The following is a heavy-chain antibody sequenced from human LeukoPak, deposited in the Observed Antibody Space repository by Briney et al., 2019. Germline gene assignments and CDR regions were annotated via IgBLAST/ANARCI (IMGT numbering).Heavy chain of an antibody. CDR3: ARDRGASGWYWFDP. J-gene: IGHJ5*02. D-gene: IGHD6-19*01. V-gene: IGHV1-2*04. Sequence: ASVKVSCKASGYTFTGYYMHRVRQAPGQGLEWMGWINPNSGGTNYARKFQGWVTMTRDTSISTAFMELSRLRSDDTAVYYCARDRGASGWYWFDPWGQGTLVTVSS. CDR2: INPNSGGT. CDR1: GYTFTGYY.